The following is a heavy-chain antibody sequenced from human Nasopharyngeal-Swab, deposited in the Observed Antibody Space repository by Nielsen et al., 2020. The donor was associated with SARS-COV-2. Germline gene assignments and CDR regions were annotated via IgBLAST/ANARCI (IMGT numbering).Heavy chain of an antibody. D-gene: IGHD6-13*01. CDR2: ISGSGDST. CDR3: AKTLGQQPGYYYYYYMDV. Sequence: VRQAPGKGLEWVSVISGSGDSTYYADSVKGRFTISRDNSKNTVYLQMNSLRAEDTAVYYCAKTLGQQPGYYYYYYMDVWGKGTTVTVSS. J-gene: IGHJ6*03. V-gene: IGHV3-23*01.